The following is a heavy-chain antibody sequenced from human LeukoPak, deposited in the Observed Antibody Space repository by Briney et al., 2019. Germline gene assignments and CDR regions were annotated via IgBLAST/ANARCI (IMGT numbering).Heavy chain of an antibody. CDR2: ISYDGSNK. CDR3: ARGFPSIVVVVAATPGFDY. J-gene: IGHJ4*02. Sequence: GGSLRLSCAASGFTFSSYAMHWVRQAPGKGLEWVAVISYDGSNKYYADSVKGRFTIFRDNSKNTLYLQMNSLRAEDTAVYYCARGFPSIVVVVAATPGFDYWGQGTLVTVSS. V-gene: IGHV3-30*04. D-gene: IGHD2-15*01. CDR1: GFTFSSYA.